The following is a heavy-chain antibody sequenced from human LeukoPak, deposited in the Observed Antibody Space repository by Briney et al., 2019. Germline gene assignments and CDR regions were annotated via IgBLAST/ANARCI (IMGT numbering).Heavy chain of an antibody. Sequence: PGGSLRLSCAASGFIFDDYGMSWVRQAPGKELEWVSGVNWNGGSTGYPDSVKGRFTISRDNAKNSLYLQMNSLRAEDTALYYCARDGYNSNGYYYYMDVWGKGTTVTVSS. CDR1: GFIFDDYG. CDR2: VNWNGGST. J-gene: IGHJ6*03. D-gene: IGHD5-24*01. CDR3: ARDGYNSNGYYYYMDV. V-gene: IGHV3-20*04.